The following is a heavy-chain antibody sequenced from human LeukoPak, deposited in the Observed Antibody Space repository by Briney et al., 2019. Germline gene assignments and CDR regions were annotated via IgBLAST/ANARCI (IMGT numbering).Heavy chain of an antibody. CDR3: ARAGGVRGVIIMPLSY. CDR2: MNRNSGNT. V-gene: IGHV1-8*01. CDR1: GYTFTSYD. Sequence: ASVKVSCKASGYTFTSYDINWVRQATGQGLEWMGWMNRNSGNTGYAQRFQGRVTMTRNTSISTAYMELSSLRSEDTAVYYCARAGGVRGVIIMPLSYWGQGTLVTVSS. D-gene: IGHD3-10*01. J-gene: IGHJ4*02.